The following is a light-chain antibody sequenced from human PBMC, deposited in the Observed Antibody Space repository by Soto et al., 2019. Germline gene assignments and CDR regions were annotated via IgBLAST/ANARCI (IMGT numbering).Light chain of an antibody. V-gene: IGKV3-11*01. J-gene: IGKJ1*01. CDR2: DAS. CDR3: QQYKT. Sequence: EIVLTQSPVTLSLSPGERATLSCRASQSVTNSLAWYQQKPGQAPRLLVYDASNRATGIPTRFSGSGSGTDFTLTISNLEPEDFAVYYCQQYKTFGQGTKVDIK. CDR1: QSVTNS.